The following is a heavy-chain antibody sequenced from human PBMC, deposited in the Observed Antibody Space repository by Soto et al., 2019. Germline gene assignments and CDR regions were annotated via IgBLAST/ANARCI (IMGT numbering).Heavy chain of an antibody. J-gene: IGHJ3*01. CDR3: GREMLYYGSGSDAIDV. CDR2: IWYDGNNK. Sequence: QVQLVESGGGVVQPGRSLRLSCAASGFTFSSYGMHWVRQAPGKGLEWVAVIWYDGNNKYYADSVKGRFTISRDNSKNTLYLQMNRQRAEDTAVYYCGREMLYYGSGSDAIDVWGQGTMVTVSS. CDR1: GFTFSSYG. V-gene: IGHV3-33*01. D-gene: IGHD3-10*01.